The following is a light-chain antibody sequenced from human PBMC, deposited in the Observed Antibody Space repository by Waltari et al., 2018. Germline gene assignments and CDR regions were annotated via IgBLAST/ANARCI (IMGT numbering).Light chain of an antibody. Sequence: YVLTQPPSXSVAPXQTARITCGGNNIGSKSVHWYQXKPGQAPVLLVYHDRERPSGIPXRFSGFNSGDTATLTISGVEAGDEADYYCQLWDXNSXHVVFGGGTXLTVL. CDR3: QLWDXNSXHVV. CDR1: NIGSKS. CDR2: HDR. J-gene: IGLJ2*01. V-gene: IGLV3-21*02.